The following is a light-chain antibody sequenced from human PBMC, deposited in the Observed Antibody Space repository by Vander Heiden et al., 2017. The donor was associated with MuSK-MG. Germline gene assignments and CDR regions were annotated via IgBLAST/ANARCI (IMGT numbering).Light chain of an antibody. CDR3: QQDDSTPHT. J-gene: IGKJ3*01. CDR2: WAS. V-gene: IGKV4-1*01. Sequence: DIVMTQSPASLAVSLGERATINCKSSQSVLYSSNNKNYLAWYQQKPGQPPKLLIYWASTRESGVPDRFRGSGSGTDFTLTISILQAEHMAVYYCQQDDSTPHTFGHWAKVHMK. CDR1: QSVLYSSNNKNY.